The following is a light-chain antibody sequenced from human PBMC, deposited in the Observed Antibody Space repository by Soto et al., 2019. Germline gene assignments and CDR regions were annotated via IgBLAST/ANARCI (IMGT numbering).Light chain of an antibody. Sequence: VLTQSPGTLSLSPGERATLSCSASQSVSSTYLAWYQQKPGQAPRLLIYGASSRATGIPDRFSGSGSGTDFPLTISRLEPEDFAVYYCQQFGSSPRTFGQGTKVEI. CDR3: QQFGSSPRT. V-gene: IGKV3-20*01. J-gene: IGKJ1*01. CDR2: GAS. CDR1: QSVSSTY.